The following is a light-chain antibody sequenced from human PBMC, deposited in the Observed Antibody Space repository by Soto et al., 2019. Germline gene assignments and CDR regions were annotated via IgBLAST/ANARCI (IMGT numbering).Light chain of an antibody. CDR1: RGIGNA. Sequence: DIQMTHSPSSLSASVGDRVTITCRPSRGIGNALAWYQQKPGTVPKLLIHSASTLQSGVPSRFSGSGSGTDFTLTISSLQPDDFATYYCQQYDSYWTFGQGTKVDIK. CDR3: QQYDSYWT. V-gene: IGKV1-27*01. J-gene: IGKJ1*01. CDR2: SAS.